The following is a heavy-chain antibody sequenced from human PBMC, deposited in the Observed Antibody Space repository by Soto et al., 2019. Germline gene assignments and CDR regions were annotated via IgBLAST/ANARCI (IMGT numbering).Heavy chain of an antibody. D-gene: IGHD2-2*01. Sequence: SETLSLTCAVSGGSISGSYYYWGWLRQSPGKGPEWIGSVFYTGFTSYSPSLESRVSVSVDTSKNQFSLKVSGVSAADTAVYYCAVVVVPAAVYYYYGMDVWGQGTTVTVSS. V-gene: IGHV4-39*01. CDR2: VFYTGFT. CDR3: AVVVVPAAVYYYYGMDV. CDR1: GGSISGSYYY. J-gene: IGHJ6*02.